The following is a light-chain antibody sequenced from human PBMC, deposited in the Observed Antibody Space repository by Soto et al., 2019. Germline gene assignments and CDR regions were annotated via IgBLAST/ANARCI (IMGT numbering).Light chain of an antibody. CDR1: SSDVGGYNY. CDR2: DVS. J-gene: IGLJ1*01. V-gene: IGLV2-14*03. CDR3: SSYTSSSTLYV. Sequence: QSALTQPASVSGSPGQSITISCTGTSSDVGGYNYVSWYQQHPGKAPKLMIYDVSNRPSGVSYRFSGSKSGSTASLTISGLQAEDEADYYCSSYTSSSTLYVFGTGTKLTVL.